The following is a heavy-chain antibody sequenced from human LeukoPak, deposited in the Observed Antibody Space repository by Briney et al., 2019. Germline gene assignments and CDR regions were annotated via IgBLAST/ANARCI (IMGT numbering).Heavy chain of an antibody. Sequence: GGSLRLSCAAAGFTFSSYAMHLVRQAPGKGLEWVAVISYDGSNKYYADSVKGRFTISRDNSKNTLYLQMNSLRAEDTAVYYCARDYGDYQEDYWGQGTLVTVSS. CDR3: ARDYGDYQEDY. CDR1: GFTFSSYA. V-gene: IGHV3-30-3*01. CDR2: ISYDGSNK. D-gene: IGHD4-17*01. J-gene: IGHJ4*02.